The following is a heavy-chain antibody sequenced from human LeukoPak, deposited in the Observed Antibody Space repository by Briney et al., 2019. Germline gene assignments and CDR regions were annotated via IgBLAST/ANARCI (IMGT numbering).Heavy chain of an antibody. Sequence: GGSLRLSCAASGFTLSSYEMNWVRQAPGKGLEWVSYISSSGSTIYYADSVKGRFTISRDNSKNTLYLQMNSLRAEDTAVYYCAKQADEWFHGRAFDIWGQGTMVTVSS. CDR3: AKQADEWFHGRAFDI. D-gene: IGHD3-3*01. CDR2: ISSSGSTI. CDR1: GFTLSSYE. V-gene: IGHV3-48*03. J-gene: IGHJ3*02.